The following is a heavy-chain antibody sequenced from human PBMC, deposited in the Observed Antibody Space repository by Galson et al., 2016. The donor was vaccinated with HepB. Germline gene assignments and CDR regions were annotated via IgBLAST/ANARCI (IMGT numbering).Heavy chain of an antibody. CDR2: ISSGGDIT. D-gene: IGHD3-16*01. J-gene: IGHJ4*02. CDR1: GFTFSDYP. V-gene: IGHV3-11*04. CDR3: VRVAAGGNFFDY. Sequence: LRLSCAASGFTFSDYPMSWIRQAPGKGLQWLSHISSGGDITYYADSVRGRFTVSRDNSKNSLYLQMNILRAEDTAIYYCVRVAAGGNFFDYWGQGTLVTVSS.